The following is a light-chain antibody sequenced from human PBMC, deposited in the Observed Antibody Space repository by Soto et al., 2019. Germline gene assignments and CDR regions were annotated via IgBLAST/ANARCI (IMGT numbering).Light chain of an antibody. V-gene: IGKV1-5*03. CDR3: QQYDSYSWT. J-gene: IGKJ1*01. CDR2: KAS. Sequence: TQSPVTLYLSPGERATLSCRASQSISTWLAWYQQKPGKAPKLLIYKASGLESGVPSRFSGSGSGTEFALTISSLQPDDFATYYCQQYDSYSWTFGQGTMVAIK. CDR1: QSISTW.